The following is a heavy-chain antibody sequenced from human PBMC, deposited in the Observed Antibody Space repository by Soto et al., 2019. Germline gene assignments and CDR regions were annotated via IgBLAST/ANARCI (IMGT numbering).Heavy chain of an antibody. CDR2: IYPGDSDT. J-gene: IGHJ6*02. V-gene: IGHV5-51*01. CDR3: ARQKENSYAMRDYYYGMDV. Sequence: PGESLKISCKGSGYSFTSYWIGWVRQMPGKGLEWMGIIYPGDSDTRYSPSFQGQVTISADKSISTAYLQWSSLKASDTAMYYCARQKENSYAMRDYYYGMDVWGPGTTVTLSS. D-gene: IGHD5-18*01. CDR1: GYSFTSYW.